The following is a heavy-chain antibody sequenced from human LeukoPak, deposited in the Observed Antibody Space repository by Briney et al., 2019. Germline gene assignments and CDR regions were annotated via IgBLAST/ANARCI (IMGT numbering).Heavy chain of an antibody. D-gene: IGHD3-10*01. J-gene: IGHJ4*02. CDR1: GGSFSGYY. CDR3: ARRPRPGPWFGELTFDY. CDR2: INHSGST. Sequence: SETLSLTCAVYGGSFSGYYWSWIRQPPGKGLEWIGEINHSGSTNYNPSLKSRVTISVDTSKNQFSLKLSSVTAADTAVYYCARRPRPGPWFGELTFDYWGQGTLVTVSS. V-gene: IGHV4-34*01.